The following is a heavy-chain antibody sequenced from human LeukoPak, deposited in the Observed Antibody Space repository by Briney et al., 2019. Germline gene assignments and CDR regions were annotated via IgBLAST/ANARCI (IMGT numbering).Heavy chain of an antibody. CDR2: ISYDGSNK. V-gene: IGHV3-30*18. D-gene: IGHD5-12*01. CDR3: AKDRGGFMFDY. J-gene: IGHJ4*02. Sequence: GRSLRLSCAASGFTFSSYGMHWVRQAPGKGLEWVAVISYDGSNKYYADSVKGRFTISRDNSKSTLYLQMNSLRAEDSAVYFCAKDRGGFMFDYWGQGTLVTVSS. CDR1: GFTFSSYG.